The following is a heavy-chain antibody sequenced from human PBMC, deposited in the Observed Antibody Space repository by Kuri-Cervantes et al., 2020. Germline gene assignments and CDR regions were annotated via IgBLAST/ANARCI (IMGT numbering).Heavy chain of an antibody. D-gene: IGHD3-10*01. CDR1: GFTFDDYA. CDR3: AKMVQGIRGYYMDV. V-gene: IGHV3-9*01. Sequence: SLKISCAASGFTFDDYAMHWVRQAPGKGLEWVSGISWNSGSVGYADSVKGRFTISRDNAKNSLYLQMNSLRAEDTALYYCAKMVQGIRGYYMDVWGKGTTVTVSS. J-gene: IGHJ6*03. CDR2: ISWNSGSV.